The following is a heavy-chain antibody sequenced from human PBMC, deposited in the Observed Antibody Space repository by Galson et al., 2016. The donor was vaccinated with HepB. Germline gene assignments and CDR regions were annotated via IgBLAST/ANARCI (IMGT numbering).Heavy chain of an antibody. D-gene: IGHD2-2*01. V-gene: IGHV3-23*01. CDR3: VQGSTAPAV. CDR1: GFTFTNYG. J-gene: IGHJ6*04. Sequence: SLRLSCAASGFTFTNYGMTWVRQAPGKGLEVVSSMSRSGDSTDYADSGKGRFTISRDNSKNTLSLQMNSLTADDTAISYCVQGSTAPAVWGKGTTVTVSS. CDR2: MSRSGDST.